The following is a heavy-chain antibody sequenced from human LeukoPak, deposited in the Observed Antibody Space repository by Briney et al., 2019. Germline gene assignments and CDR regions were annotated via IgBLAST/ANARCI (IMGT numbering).Heavy chain of an antibody. CDR2: IKYDGDEE. CDR1: GFTFSDYW. CDR3: KSGGAAPGSFDN. D-gene: IGHD6-13*01. V-gene: IGHV3-7*01. Sequence: GGSLRLSCAASGFTFSDYWMSWMRQAPGKGLEWVANIKYDGDEEYYVDSAKGRFTISRDNAKNSLYLQLNSLRVEDTAVYYCKSGGAAPGSFDNWGQGTLVTVSP. J-gene: IGHJ4*02.